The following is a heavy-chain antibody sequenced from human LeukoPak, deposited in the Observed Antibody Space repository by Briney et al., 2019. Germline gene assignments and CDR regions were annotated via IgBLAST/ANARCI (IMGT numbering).Heavy chain of an antibody. D-gene: IGHD3-22*01. CDR3: ARDLLNNYYDSVYGMDV. CDR2: IYYSGST. CDR1: GGSISSGDYY. V-gene: IGHV4-30-4*08. Sequence: SETLSLTCTVSGGSISSGDYYWSWIRQPPGKGLEWIGYIYYSGSTYYNPSLKSRVTISVDTSKNQFSLKLSSVTAADTAVYYCARDLLNNYYDSVYGMDVWGQGTTVTVSS. J-gene: IGHJ6*02.